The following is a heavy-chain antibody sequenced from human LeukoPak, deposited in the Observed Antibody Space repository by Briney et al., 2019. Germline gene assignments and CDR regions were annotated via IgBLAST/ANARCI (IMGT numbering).Heavy chain of an antibody. Sequence: GGSLRLSCAASGFSFDDYAMHWVRQAAGKGLEWVSGISWNSGSIGYADSVKGRFTISRDNAKNSLYLQMNSLRAEDTALYYCAKDMSSAHRSSVYFDYWGQGTLVTVSS. V-gene: IGHV3-9*01. CDR2: ISWNSGSI. CDR3: AKDMSSAHRSSVYFDY. D-gene: IGHD6-6*01. J-gene: IGHJ4*02. CDR1: GFSFDDYA.